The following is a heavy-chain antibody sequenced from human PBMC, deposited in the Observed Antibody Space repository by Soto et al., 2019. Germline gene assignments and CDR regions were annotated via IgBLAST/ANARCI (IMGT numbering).Heavy chain of an antibody. Sequence: QVQLVESGGGVVQPGRSLRLSCAASGFSFNNNAMHWVRQAAGKGLEWVAQIWYDGSNKYYTDSVKGRFTISRDNFKNTVNLQMDSLRAEDTAVYYCARDGQQLAPYALDVWGQGTTVIVSS. J-gene: IGHJ6*02. D-gene: IGHD6-13*01. CDR1: GFSFNNNA. CDR2: IWYDGSNK. V-gene: IGHV3-33*01. CDR3: ARDGQQLAPYALDV.